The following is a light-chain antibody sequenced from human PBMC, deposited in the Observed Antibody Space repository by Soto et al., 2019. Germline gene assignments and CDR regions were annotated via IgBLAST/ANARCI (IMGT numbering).Light chain of an antibody. CDR3: MQRMKFPLT. Sequence: IVLTQAPLSLPVIPVEAASISCRSSQSLFDRDDGKTYLDWYLQRPGQSPQLLIYMLSHRASGVPDRFSGSGSDTDFTLKISRVEPEDVGVYYCMQRMKFPLTFGGGTKVDIK. J-gene: IGKJ4*01. CDR1: QSLFDRDDGKTY. V-gene: IGKV2-40*01. CDR2: MLS.